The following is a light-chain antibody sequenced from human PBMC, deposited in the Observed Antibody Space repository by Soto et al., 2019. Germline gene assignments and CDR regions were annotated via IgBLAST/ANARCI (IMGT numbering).Light chain of an antibody. CDR3: QQYYSTPPS. CDR1: QSVLYSSNNKKY. CDR2: WAS. Sequence: DIVMTQSPDSLAVSLGERATINCKSSQSVLYSSNNKKYLAWYQQKPGQPPKLLIYWASTRESGVPDRFSGSGSGTDFTLTISSLQAEDVAVYYCQQYYSTPPSFGQGTKPEIK. V-gene: IGKV4-1*01. J-gene: IGKJ2*01.